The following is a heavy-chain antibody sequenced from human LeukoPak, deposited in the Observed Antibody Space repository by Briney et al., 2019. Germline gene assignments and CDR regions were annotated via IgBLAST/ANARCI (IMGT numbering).Heavy chain of an antibody. J-gene: IGHJ4*02. CDR2: IYHSGST. CDR3: ARGYSSGWYYFDY. Sequence: SETLSLTCTVSGGSISSSSYYWGWIRQPPGKGLEWIGYIYHSGSTYYNPSLKSRVTISVDRSKNQFSLKLSSVTAADTAVYYCARGYSSGWYYFDYWGQGTLVTVSS. V-gene: IGHV4-30-2*01. CDR1: GGSISSSSYY. D-gene: IGHD6-19*01.